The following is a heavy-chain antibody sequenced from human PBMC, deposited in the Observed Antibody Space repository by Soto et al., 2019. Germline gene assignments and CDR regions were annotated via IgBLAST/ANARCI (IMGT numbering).Heavy chain of an antibody. CDR2: IYSTGTT. V-gene: IGHV3-53*01. D-gene: IGHD3-10*01. Sequence: PGGSLRLSCAASGFTVSNNYMSWVRQAPGKGLEWVSLIYSTGTTKYADSVKGRFTVSRDNAKNTLYLQMNSLRAEDTAVYYCAKDGRGSGSHYNSFGYWGQGTLVTVSS. J-gene: IGHJ4*02. CDR3: AKDGRGSGSHYNSFGY. CDR1: GFTVSNNY.